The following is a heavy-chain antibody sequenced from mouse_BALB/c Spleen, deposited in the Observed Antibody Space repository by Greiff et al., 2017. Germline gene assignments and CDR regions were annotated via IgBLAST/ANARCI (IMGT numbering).Heavy chain of an antibody. CDR1: GFNIKDYY. Sequence: EVQLHQSGAELVRSGASVKLSCTASGFNIKDYYMHWVKQRPEQGLEWIGWIDPENGDTEYAPKFQGKATMTADTSSNTAYLQLSSLTSEDTAVYYCTYYGHFDYWGQGTTLTVSS. CDR3: TYYGHFDY. CDR2: IDPENGDT. J-gene: IGHJ2*01. D-gene: IGHD2-10*01. V-gene: IGHV14-4*02.